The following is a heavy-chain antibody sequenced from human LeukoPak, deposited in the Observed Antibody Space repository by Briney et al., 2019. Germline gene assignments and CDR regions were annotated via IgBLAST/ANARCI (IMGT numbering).Heavy chain of an antibody. CDR1: GFTFSSYW. CDR2: INQDGSEK. Sequence: GGSLRLSCAASGFTFSSYWMSWVRQAPGKGPERVANINQDGSEKYYVDSVKGRFTISRDNAKNSLYLQMNSLRAEVTAVYYCARSLGYCSSTSCYPTGWFDPWGQGTLVTDPS. D-gene: IGHD2-2*01. J-gene: IGHJ5*02. V-gene: IGHV3-7*01. CDR3: ARSLGYCSSTSCYPTGWFDP.